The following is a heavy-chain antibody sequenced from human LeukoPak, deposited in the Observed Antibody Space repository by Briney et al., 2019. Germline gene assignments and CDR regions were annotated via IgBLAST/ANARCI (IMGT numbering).Heavy chain of an antibody. J-gene: IGHJ4*02. CDR3: ASTLAYCGGDCYPYY. CDR2: IYYSRST. Sequence: SETLSLTCTVSGGSISSSSYYWGWIRQPPGKGLEWIGSIYYSRSTYYNPSLKSRVTISVDTSKNQFSLKLSSVTAADTAVYYCASTLAYCGGDCYPYYWGQGTLVTVSS. V-gene: IGHV4-39*01. D-gene: IGHD2-21*02. CDR1: GGSISSSSYY.